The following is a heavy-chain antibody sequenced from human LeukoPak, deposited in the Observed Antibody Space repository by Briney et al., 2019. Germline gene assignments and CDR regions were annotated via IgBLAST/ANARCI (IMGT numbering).Heavy chain of an antibody. V-gene: IGHV4-30-4*01. D-gene: IGHD3-16*01. CDR2: IYYSGST. CDR3: AREGYAHPSDY. CDR1: GGSISSGDYY. Sequence: SETLSLTCTISGGSISSGDYYWSCIRQPPGKGLECIGYIYYSGSTYYNPSLKSRVTISVDTSKNQFSLKLSSVTAADTAVYYCAREGYAHPSDYWGQGTLVTVSS. J-gene: IGHJ4*02.